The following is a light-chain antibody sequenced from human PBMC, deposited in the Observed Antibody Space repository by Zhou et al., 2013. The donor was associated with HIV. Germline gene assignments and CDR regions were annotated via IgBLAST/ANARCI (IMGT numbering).Light chain of an antibody. V-gene: IGKV3-15*01. Sequence: ETVMTQSPVTLSVSPGERATLSCRASQSVSGNLAWYQQKPGRAPRLLIYDASTRAAGIPARFSGSGSGTDFTLTISSLQSEDFAVYYCQQYNNWPPITFGQGTRLEIK. CDR1: QSVSGN. J-gene: IGKJ5*01. CDR2: DAS. CDR3: QQYNNWPPIT.